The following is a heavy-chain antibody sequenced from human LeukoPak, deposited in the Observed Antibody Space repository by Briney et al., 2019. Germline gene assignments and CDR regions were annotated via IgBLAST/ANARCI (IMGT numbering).Heavy chain of an antibody. Sequence: LVASVKVSCKASGYTFTGYYMHWVRQAPGQGLEWMGIINPNRGSTSYAQKFQGRVTMTRDMSTSTVYMELSSLRSEDTAIYYCATGSHVRVYDSSAYYGHYWGQGTLVTVSS. J-gene: IGHJ4*02. CDR2: INPNRGST. D-gene: IGHD3-22*01. CDR3: ATGSHVRVYDSSAYYGHY. CDR1: GYTFTGYY. V-gene: IGHV1-46*01.